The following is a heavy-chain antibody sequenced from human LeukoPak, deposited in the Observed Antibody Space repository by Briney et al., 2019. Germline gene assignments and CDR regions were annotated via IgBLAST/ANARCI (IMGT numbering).Heavy chain of an antibody. CDR2: IRYDGSNK. V-gene: IGHV3-30*02. CDR1: GFTFSSYG. CDR3: ARGAAYSSSWYSDY. D-gene: IGHD6-13*01. J-gene: IGHJ4*02. Sequence: GGSLRLSCAASGFTFSSYGMHWVRQAPGKGLEWVAFIRYDGSNKYYADSVKGRFTISRDNSKNTLYLQMNSLRAEDTAVYYCARGAAYSSSWYSDYWGQGTLVTVSS.